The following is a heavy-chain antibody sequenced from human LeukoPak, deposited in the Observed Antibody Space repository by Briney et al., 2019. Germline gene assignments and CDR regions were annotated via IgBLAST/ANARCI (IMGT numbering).Heavy chain of an antibody. CDR3: AKARDSLYFDY. Sequence: PGGSLRLSCTASGFTFSSYAMSWVRQAPGKGLQWVSGISGSTGSAYYADSVKGRFSISRDNFKNTLYLQMNSLRAEDTAVYYCAKARDSLYFDYWGQGTLVTVSS. J-gene: IGHJ4*02. CDR2: ISGSTGSA. CDR1: GFTFSSYA. V-gene: IGHV3-23*01. D-gene: IGHD3-9*01.